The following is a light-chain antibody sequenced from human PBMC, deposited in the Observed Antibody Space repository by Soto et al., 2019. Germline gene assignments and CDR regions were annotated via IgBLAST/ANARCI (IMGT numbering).Light chain of an antibody. J-gene: IGKJ3*01. V-gene: IGKV3-20*01. CDR1: QSVSSKY. Sequence: EIVLTQSPGTLSLSPGERATLSCRASQSVSSKYLAWYQQTPGQAPRVLIYGTSIRATGVPEMFSGGVSGTDLTLTITRLDPEDFAVYYFQQYGSSRFTFGPGT. CDR3: QQYGSSRFT. CDR2: GTS.